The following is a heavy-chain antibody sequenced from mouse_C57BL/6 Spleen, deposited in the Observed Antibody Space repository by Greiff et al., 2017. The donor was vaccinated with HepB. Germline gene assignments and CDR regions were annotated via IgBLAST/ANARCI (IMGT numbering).Heavy chain of an antibody. Sequence: VQLQQSGAELVRPGSSVKLSCKASGYTFTSYWMHWVKQRPIQGLEWIGNIDPSDSETHYNQKFKDKATLTVDKSSSTAYMQLSSLTSEDFAVYYCARDEYDGAMDYWGQGTSGTVSS. J-gene: IGHJ4*01. D-gene: IGHD2-4*01. CDR1: GYTFTSYW. V-gene: IGHV1-52*01. CDR3: ARDEYDGAMDY. CDR2: IDPSDSET.